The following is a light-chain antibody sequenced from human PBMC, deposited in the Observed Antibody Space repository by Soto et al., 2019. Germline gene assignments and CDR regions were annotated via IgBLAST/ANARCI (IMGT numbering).Light chain of an antibody. CDR3: QQYVSSPWT. CDR2: GAS. J-gene: IGKJ1*01. V-gene: IGKV3-20*01. CDR1: QSVSSSY. Sequence: EIVLTQSPGTLSLSAGERATLSCRASQSVSSSYLAWYQQKPGQAPRLLIYGASSRATGIPDRFSGSGSGTDFTLTISRLEPEDFAVYYCQQYVSSPWTFGQGTKVEIK.